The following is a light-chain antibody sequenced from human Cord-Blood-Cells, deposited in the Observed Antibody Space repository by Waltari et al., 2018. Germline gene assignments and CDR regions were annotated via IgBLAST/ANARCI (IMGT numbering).Light chain of an antibody. J-gene: IGKJ1*01. CDR1: QSVSSN. CDR2: GAS. CDR3: QQYNNWPWT. Sequence: IVITQSPATLSVSTGERATLSCRASQSVSSNLAWYQQKPGQAPRLRIYGASTRATGIPARFSGSGSGTEFTLTISSLQSEDVAVYYCQQYNNWPWTFGQGTKVEIK. V-gene: IGKV3-15*01.